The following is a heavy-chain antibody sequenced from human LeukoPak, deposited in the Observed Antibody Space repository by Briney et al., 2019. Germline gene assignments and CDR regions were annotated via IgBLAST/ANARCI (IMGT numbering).Heavy chain of an antibody. Sequence: PGGSLRLSCAASGFTFSSYAMSWVRQAPGKGLEWVSAISGSGGSTYYADFVKGRFTISRDNSKNTLYLQMNSLRAEDTAVYYCAKGLGYDSSGYYSEWGQGTLVTVSS. D-gene: IGHD3-22*01. CDR1: GFTFSSYA. J-gene: IGHJ4*02. CDR2: ISGSGGST. CDR3: AKGLGYDSSGYYSE. V-gene: IGHV3-23*01.